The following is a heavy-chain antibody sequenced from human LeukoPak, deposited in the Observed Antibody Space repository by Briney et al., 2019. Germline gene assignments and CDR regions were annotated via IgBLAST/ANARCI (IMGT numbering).Heavy chain of an antibody. J-gene: IGHJ4*02. Sequence: GGSLRLSCAAAGFIFSSYVIRWRRLAPGKGLEWVSAISGSGGSTYYADSVKGRFTISRDNSKNTLYLQMNSLRAEDTAVYYCAKAIGSSGWYGAVYYFDYWGQGTLVPVS. CDR2: ISGSGGST. D-gene: IGHD6-19*01. V-gene: IGHV3-23*01. CDR1: GFIFSSYV. CDR3: AKAIGSSGWYGAVYYFDY.